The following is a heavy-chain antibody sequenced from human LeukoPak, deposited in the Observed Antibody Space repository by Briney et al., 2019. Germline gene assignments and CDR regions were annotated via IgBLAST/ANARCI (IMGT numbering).Heavy chain of an antibody. CDR2: IYYSGST. CDR3: ARPFLDLYYFDY. V-gene: IGHV4-39*07. CDR1: GGSISSSSYY. J-gene: IGHJ4*02. D-gene: IGHD1-7*01. Sequence: SETLSLTCTVSGGSISSSSYYWGWIRQPPGKGLEWIGSIYYSGSTYYNPSLKSRVTISVDTSKNQFSLKLSSVTAADTAVYYCARPFLDLYYFDYWGQGTLVIVSS.